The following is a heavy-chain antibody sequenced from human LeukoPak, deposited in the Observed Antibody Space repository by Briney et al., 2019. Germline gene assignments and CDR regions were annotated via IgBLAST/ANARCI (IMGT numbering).Heavy chain of an antibody. V-gene: IGHV3-30*03. CDR1: GFIFSSYS. CDR2: ISYDGSNK. D-gene: IGHD3-10*01. CDR3: ARMSQLLWFGELGGAFDI. Sequence: GGSLRLSCAASGFIFSSYSMSWARQAPGKGLEWVAVISYDGSNKYYADSVKGRFTISRDNSKNTLYLQMNSLRAEDTAVYYCARMSQLLWFGELGGAFDIWGQGTMVTVSS. J-gene: IGHJ3*02.